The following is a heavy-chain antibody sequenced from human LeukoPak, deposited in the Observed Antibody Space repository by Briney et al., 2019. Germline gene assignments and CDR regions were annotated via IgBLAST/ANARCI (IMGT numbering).Heavy chain of an antibody. D-gene: IGHD4-23*01. J-gene: IGHJ5*02. Sequence: PSQTLSLSCTVSGGSISSGGYDWSWIRQHPGKGLEWIGYIYYSGSTYYNPSLKSRVTISVDTSKNQFSLKLSSVTAADTAVYYCTGGNSDWFDPWGQGTLVTVSS. V-gene: IGHV4-31*03. CDR3: TGGNSDWFDP. CDR2: IYYSGST. CDR1: GGSISSGGYD.